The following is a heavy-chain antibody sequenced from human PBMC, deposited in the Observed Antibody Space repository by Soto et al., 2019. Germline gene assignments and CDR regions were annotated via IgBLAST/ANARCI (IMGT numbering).Heavy chain of an antibody. CDR1: GFSLSNARMG. Sequence: SGPTLVNPTETLPLTCTVSGFSLSNARMGVSWIRQPPGKALEWLARFFSNDEKSYSTSLKSRLTISKDTPKSLVVLTMTNMDPVDTATYYCARTYDFWSGYFDYWGQGTLVTVSS. J-gene: IGHJ4*02. V-gene: IGHV2-26*01. CDR3: ARTYDFWSGYFDY. D-gene: IGHD3-3*01. CDR2: FFSNDEK.